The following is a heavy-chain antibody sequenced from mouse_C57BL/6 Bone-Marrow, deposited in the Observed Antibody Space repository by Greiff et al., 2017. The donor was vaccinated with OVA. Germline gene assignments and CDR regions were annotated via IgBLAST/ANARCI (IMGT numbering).Heavy chain of an antibody. Sequence: LQQSGAELVRPGASVTLSCTASGYTFTDYEMHWVKQTPVHGLEWIGAIDPETGGTAYNQKFKGKAILTADKSSSTAYMELRSLTSEDSAVYYCTRKRNYWGQGTTLTVSS. V-gene: IGHV1-15*01. CDR2: IDPETGGT. CDR3: TRKRNY. CDR1: GYTFTDYE. J-gene: IGHJ2*01.